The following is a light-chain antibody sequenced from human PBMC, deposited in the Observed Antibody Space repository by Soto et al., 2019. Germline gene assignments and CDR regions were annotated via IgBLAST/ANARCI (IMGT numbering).Light chain of an antibody. Sequence: AIRMSQSPSSFSASTGDRVTITCRASQGISRYLAWYQQKPGKAPKLLIYAASTLQSGVPSRFSGSGSGTDFTLTISCLQSEDFATYYCQQYYSYPPTLGQGTKLEIK. V-gene: IGKV1-8*01. CDR1: QGISRY. CDR2: AAS. J-gene: IGKJ2*01. CDR3: QQYYSYPPT.